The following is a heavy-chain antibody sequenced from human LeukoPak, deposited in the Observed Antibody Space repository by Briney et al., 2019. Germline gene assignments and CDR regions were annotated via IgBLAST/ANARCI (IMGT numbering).Heavy chain of an antibody. J-gene: IGHJ3*02. CDR3: ARAIHLVGAFDI. V-gene: IGHV3-74*01. CDR1: GFTFSSYW. Sequence: GGSLRLSCAASGFTFSSYWMHWVRQAPGKGLVCVSRINSEGTSTSYADSVKGRFTISRDNAKNTLYLQMNSLRAEDTAVYYCARAIHLVGAFDIWGQGKMVTVSP. D-gene: IGHD1-26*01. CDR2: INSEGTST.